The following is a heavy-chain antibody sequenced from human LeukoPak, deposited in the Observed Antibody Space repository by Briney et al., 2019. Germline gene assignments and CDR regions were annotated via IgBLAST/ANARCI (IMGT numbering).Heavy chain of an antibody. V-gene: IGHV4-34*01. CDR1: GGSFSGYY. CDR3: ARVRRTSSGWPYYYGMDV. D-gene: IGHD6-19*01. J-gene: IGHJ6*02. Sequence: SETLSLTCAVYGGSFSGYYWSWIRQPPGKGLEWIGEINHSGSTNYNPSLKSRVTISVDTSKNQFSLKLSSVTAADTAVYYCARVRRTSSGWPYYYGMDVWGQGTTVTVSS. CDR2: INHSGST.